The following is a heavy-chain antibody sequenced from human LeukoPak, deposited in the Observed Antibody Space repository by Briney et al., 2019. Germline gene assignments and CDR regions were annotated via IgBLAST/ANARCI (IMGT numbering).Heavy chain of an antibody. CDR3: ARVDKQQLTNDY. J-gene: IGHJ4*02. CDR2: INHSGST. D-gene: IGHD6-13*01. V-gene: IGHV4-34*01. CDR1: GGSFSGYY. Sequence: SETLSLTCAVYGGSFSGYYWSWIRQPPGKGLEWIGEINHSGSTNYNPSLKSRVTISVDTSKNQFSLKLSSVTAADTAVYYCARVDKQQLTNDYWGQGTLVTLSS.